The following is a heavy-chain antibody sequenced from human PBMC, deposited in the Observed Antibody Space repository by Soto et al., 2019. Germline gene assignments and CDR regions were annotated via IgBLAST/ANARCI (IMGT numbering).Heavy chain of an antibody. V-gene: IGHV4-38-2*01. J-gene: IGHJ4*01. Sequence: PSETLSLTCAVSGYSISSGYYWGWIRQPPGKGLGWIGSIYHSGSTYYNPSLKSRVTISVDTSKNQFYLTLSSVTAADTAVYYCARVGGYCGSGSCYQRYFDYWGHGTLVTVSS. CDR1: GYSISSGYY. CDR3: ARVGGYCGSGSCYQRYFDY. CDR2: IYHSGST. D-gene: IGHD3-10*01.